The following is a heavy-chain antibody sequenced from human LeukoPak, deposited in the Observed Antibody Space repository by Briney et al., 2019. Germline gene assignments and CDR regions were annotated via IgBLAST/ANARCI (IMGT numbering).Heavy chain of an antibody. CDR1: GFTFSSYS. CDR3: ARDLGIYCSSTSCYTGSSYGMDV. CDR2: ISSSSSYI. D-gene: IGHD2-2*02. J-gene: IGHJ6*02. V-gene: IGHV3-21*01. Sequence: PGGSLRLSCAASGFTFSSYSMNWVRQAPGKGLEWASSISSSSSYIYYADSVKGRFTISRDNAKNSLYLQMNSLRAEDTAVYYCARDLGIYCSSTSCYTGSSYGMDVWGQGTTVTVSS.